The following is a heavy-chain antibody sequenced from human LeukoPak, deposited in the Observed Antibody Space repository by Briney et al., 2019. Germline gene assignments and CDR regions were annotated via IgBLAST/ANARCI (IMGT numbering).Heavy chain of an antibody. D-gene: IGHD3-10*01. Sequence: GGSLRLSCAASGVSGVTFSNYALNWVRQAPGKGLEWVSDISGSGHTTNYADSVKDRFSISRDNSKTTLYLQMSSLRVEDTAVYYCVEGIFDYWGQGTLVTVSS. CDR1: GVSGVTFSNYA. V-gene: IGHV3-23*01. J-gene: IGHJ4*02. CDR2: ISGSGHTT. CDR3: VEGIFDY.